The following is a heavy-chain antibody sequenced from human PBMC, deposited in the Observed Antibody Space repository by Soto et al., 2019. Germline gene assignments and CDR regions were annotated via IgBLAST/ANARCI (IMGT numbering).Heavy chain of an antibody. D-gene: IGHD4-17*01. CDR1: GYSFTSYW. CDR2: IYPGDSDT. CDR3: ARHYGDSPPYYYSYTDV. J-gene: IGHJ6*03. Sequence: XXSLKISCKGSGYSFTSYWIGWVRKMPGKGLEWMGIIYPGDSDTRYSPSFQGQVTISADKSISTAYLQWSSLKASETAIYYCARHYGDSPPYYYSYTDVWGKGTTVTVSS. V-gene: IGHV5-51*01.